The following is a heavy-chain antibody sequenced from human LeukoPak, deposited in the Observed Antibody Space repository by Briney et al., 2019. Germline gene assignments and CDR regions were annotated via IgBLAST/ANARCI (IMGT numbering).Heavy chain of an antibody. CDR2: FYYSGST. Sequence: PSETLSLTCTVSGGSISTSYWSWIRQPPGKGLEWIGCFYYSGSTIFNPSLRSRVTMSGDTSKNLFSLKLTSVTAADTAVYYCARAVGANWFDPWGQGTLVTVSS. J-gene: IGHJ5*02. CDR1: GGSISTSY. D-gene: IGHD2-2*01. CDR3: ARAVGANWFDP. V-gene: IGHV4-59*08.